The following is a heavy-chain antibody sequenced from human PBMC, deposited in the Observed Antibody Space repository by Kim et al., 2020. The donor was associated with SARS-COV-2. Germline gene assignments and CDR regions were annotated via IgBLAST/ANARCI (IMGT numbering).Heavy chain of an antibody. CDR2: INHSGST. V-gene: IGHV4-34*01. CDR3: ARVNRWTRGFDY. D-gene: IGHD3-10*01. CDR1: GGSFSGYY. J-gene: IGHJ4*02. Sequence: SETLSLTCAVYGGSFSGYYWSWIRQPPGKGLEWIGEINHSGSTNYNPSLKSRVTISVDTSKNQFSLKLSSVTAADTAVYYCARVNRWTRGFDYWGQGTLVTVSS.